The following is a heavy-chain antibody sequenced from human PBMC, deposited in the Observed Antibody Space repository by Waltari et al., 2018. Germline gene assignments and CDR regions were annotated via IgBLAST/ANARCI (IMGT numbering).Heavy chain of an antibody. CDR2: ISWNSGSI. V-gene: IGHV3-9*03. D-gene: IGHD1-26*01. CDR3: AKDIGWEGYGMDV. J-gene: IGHJ6*02. CDR1: GFTFDDYA. Sequence: EVQLVESGGGLVQPGRSLRLSCAASGFTFDDYAMHWVRQAPGKGLEWVSGISWNSGSIGDADSVKGRFTISRDNAKNSLYLQMNSLRAEDMALYYCAKDIGWEGYGMDVWGQGTTVTVSS.